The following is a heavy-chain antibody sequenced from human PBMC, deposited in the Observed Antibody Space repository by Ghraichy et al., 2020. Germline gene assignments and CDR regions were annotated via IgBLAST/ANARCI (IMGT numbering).Heavy chain of an antibody. J-gene: IGHJ3*02. CDR3: ARDREDVPTVPLYI. CDR2: IIPILGIA. V-gene: IGHV1-69*04. D-gene: IGHD4-17*01. CDR1: GYTFTRYY. Sequence: SVKVSCKASGYTFTRYYMHWVRQAPGQGLEWMGRIIPILGIANYAQKFQGRVTITADKSTSTAYMELSSLRSEDTAVYYCARDREDVPTVPLYIWGQGTMVTVSS.